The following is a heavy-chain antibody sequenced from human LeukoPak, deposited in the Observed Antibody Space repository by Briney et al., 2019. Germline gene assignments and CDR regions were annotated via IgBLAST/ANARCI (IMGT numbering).Heavy chain of an antibody. V-gene: IGHV4-31*03. CDR3: ARGGHSTFDY. CDR1: GGSISSGGEY. D-gene: IGHD6-13*01. J-gene: IGHJ4*02. CDR2: IYYSGST. Sequence: SQTLSLTCTVSGGSISSGGEYWSWIRQHPGKGLEWIGYIYYSGSTYYNPSLKSRVTISVDTSKNQFSLKLSSVTAADTAVYYCARGGHSTFDYWGQGTLVTVSS.